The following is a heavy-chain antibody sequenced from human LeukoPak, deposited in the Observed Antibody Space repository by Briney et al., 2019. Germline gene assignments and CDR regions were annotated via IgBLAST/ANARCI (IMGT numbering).Heavy chain of an antibody. Sequence: GGSLRLSCAASGFTFSSYSMNWVRQAPGKRLEWVSSISSSSSYIYYADSVKGRFTISRDNAKNSLYLQMNSLRAEDTAVYYCARDETGELDYWGQGTLVTVSS. CDR2: ISSSSSYI. J-gene: IGHJ4*02. D-gene: IGHD7-27*01. V-gene: IGHV3-21*01. CDR1: GFTFSSYS. CDR3: ARDETGELDY.